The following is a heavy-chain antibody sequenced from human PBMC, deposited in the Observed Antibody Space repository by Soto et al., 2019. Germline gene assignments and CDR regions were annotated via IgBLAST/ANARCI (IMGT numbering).Heavy chain of an antibody. D-gene: IGHD6-25*01. CDR1: GFTFTTYG. CDR2: ISYDGSQK. CDR3: AGRGSGLYRETYYYYGMDF. J-gene: IGHJ6*02. V-gene: IGHV3-30*03. Sequence: QVQLVESGGGVVQPGRSLRLSCAASGFTFTTYGMHWVRQAPGKGLEWVAIISYDGSQKYYADSVKGRFTISRDNSKNTLYLQMNSLRAEDTAVYYCAGRGSGLYRETYYYYGMDFWGQGTTVTVAS.